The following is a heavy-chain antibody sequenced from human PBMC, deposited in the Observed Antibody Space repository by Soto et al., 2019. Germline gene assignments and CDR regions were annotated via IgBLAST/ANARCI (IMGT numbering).Heavy chain of an antibody. CDR3: ARDVGSRSMVPDDAFDI. CDR2: ISAYNGNT. D-gene: IGHD3-10*01. CDR1: GYTFTSYG. Sequence: ASVKVSCKASGYTFTSYGISWVRQAPGQGLEWMGWISAYNGNTNYAQKLQGRVTMTTDTSTSTAYMELRSLRSDDTAVYYCARDVGSRSMVPDDAFDIWGQGTXVTVSS. V-gene: IGHV1-18*01. J-gene: IGHJ3*02.